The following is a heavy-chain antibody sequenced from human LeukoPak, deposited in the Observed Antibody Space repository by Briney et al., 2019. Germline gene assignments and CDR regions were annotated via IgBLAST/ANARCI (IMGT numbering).Heavy chain of an antibody. CDR1: EFTFRRHW. CDR2: INGDGSAT. D-gene: IGHD5-24*01. J-gene: IGHJ4*02. Sequence: GGSLRLSCAASEFTFRRHWMHWVRQAPGKGLVWVSRINGDGSATYYADSVKGRFSISRDNPKNTLYLHMHSLRADDTAVYYCAREEEMATNTDYWGQGTLVTVSS. CDR3: AREEEMATNTDY. V-gene: IGHV3-74*01.